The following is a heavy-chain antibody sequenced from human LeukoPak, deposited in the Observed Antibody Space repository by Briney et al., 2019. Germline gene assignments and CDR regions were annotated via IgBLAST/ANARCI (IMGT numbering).Heavy chain of an antibody. Sequence: PSETLSLTCAVYGGSFSGYYWSWIRQPPGKGLEWIGYIYYSGSTNYNPSLKSRVTISVDTSKNQFSLKLSSVTAADTAVYYCARLRQWEPYFDYWGQGTLVTVSS. CDR3: ARLRQWEPYFDY. D-gene: IGHD1-26*01. CDR1: GGSFSGYY. J-gene: IGHJ4*02. CDR2: IYYSGST. V-gene: IGHV4-59*01.